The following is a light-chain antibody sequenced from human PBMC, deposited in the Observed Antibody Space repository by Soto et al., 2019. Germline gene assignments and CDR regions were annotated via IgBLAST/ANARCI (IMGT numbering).Light chain of an antibody. CDR2: GAS. V-gene: IGKV3D-7*01. J-gene: IGKJ4*01. CDR1: QSVSRYY. Sequence: ETVLTQSLATLSLSPGERATLSCRASQSVSRYYLSWYQQKPGQAPRLLIYGASTRATGIPARFSGSGSGTDFTLTITSLQLQDFAVYYCQQALSFGGGTRVEI. CDR3: QQALS.